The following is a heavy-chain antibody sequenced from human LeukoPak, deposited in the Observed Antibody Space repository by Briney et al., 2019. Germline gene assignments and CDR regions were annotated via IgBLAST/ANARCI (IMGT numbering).Heavy chain of an antibody. CDR3: ARGMSSGYDFDY. CDR1: GFTFSSYW. CDR2: IKQDGSEK. Sequence: GGSLRLPCAASGFTFSSYWMTWVRQAPGKGLEWVANIKQDGSEKYYVDSVKGRFTISRDNAKNSLYLQMNSLRAEDTAVYYCARGMSSGYDFDYWGQGTLVTVSS. D-gene: IGHD5-12*01. J-gene: IGHJ4*02. V-gene: IGHV3-7*01.